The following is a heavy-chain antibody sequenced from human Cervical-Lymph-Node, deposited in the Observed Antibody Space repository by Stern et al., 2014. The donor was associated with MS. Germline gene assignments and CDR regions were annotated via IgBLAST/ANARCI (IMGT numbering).Heavy chain of an antibody. V-gene: IGHV3-21*01. CDR2: ITRSSGNT. CDR1: GFAFNGYN. CDR3: ARGRVITRGYFEY. J-gene: IGHJ4*02. Sequence: EDQLVESGGGLVKPGGSLRLSCAASGFAFNGYNMNWVRQAPGKGLEWISSITRSSGNTYYSDSVKGRFTMSRGNAENSVFLQMDSLRVEDTAVYYCARGRVITRGYFEYWGQGILVTVSS. D-gene: IGHD3-16*01.